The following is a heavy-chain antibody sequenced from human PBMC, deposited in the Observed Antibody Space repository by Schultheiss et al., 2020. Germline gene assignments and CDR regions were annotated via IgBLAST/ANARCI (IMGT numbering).Heavy chain of an antibody. D-gene: IGHD4-23*01. CDR3: ARVLARYGGNSDYFDY. Sequence: ASVKVSCKASGYTFTSYGISWVRQAPGQGLEWMGWISAYNGNTNYAQKLQGRVTMTTDTSTNTAYMELRSLRSDDTAVYYCARVLARYGGNSDYFDYWGQGTLVTGSS. J-gene: IGHJ4*02. CDR1: GYTFTSYG. CDR2: ISAYNGNT. V-gene: IGHV1-18*01.